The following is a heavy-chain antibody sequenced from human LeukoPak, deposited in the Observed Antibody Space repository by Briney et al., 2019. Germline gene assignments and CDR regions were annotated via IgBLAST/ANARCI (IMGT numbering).Heavy chain of an antibody. V-gene: IGHV3-23*03. J-gene: IGHJ4*02. Sequence: GGSLRLSCAASGFTFSAYAMNWVRHTPGQGLEWVSLINRDGRNTHYADSVKGRFTISRDNAKKSVYLQMNGLRAEDTAVYYCATYSGYDRMFDYWGQGTLVTVSS. D-gene: IGHD5-12*01. CDR3: ATYSGYDRMFDY. CDR2: INRDGRNT. CDR1: GFTFSAYA.